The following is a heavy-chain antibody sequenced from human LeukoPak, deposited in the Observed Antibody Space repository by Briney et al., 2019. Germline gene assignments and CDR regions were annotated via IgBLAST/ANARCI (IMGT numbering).Heavy chain of an antibody. D-gene: IGHD5-12*01. CDR2: INPKNGGA. CDR1: QNTLTAHN. V-gene: IGHV1-2*02. CDR3: ARVGYSGYDLCY. J-gene: IGHJ4*02. Sequence: GASVKVSCKASQNTLTAHNMHWVRQAPGQGLEWMGWINPKNGGATYARMFQGRVSMIRDTSITTFYMELSRLRSDDTAVYYCARVGYSGYDLCYWGQGALVTVSS.